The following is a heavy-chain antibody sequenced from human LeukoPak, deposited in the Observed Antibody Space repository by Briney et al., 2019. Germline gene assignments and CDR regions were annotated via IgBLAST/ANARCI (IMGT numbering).Heavy chain of an antibody. CDR3: ARVFSTNYYDNRGWFDP. D-gene: IGHD3-22*01. V-gene: IGHV4-38-2*02. Sequence: SETLSLTCTVSGYSISSGYYWGWIRQPPGKGLEWIGSIYHSGSTYYNPSLKSRVTISVDTSKNQFSLKLSSVTAADTAVYYCARVFSTNYYDNRGWFDPWGQGTLVTVSS. CDR1: GYSISSGYY. CDR2: IYHSGST. J-gene: IGHJ5*02.